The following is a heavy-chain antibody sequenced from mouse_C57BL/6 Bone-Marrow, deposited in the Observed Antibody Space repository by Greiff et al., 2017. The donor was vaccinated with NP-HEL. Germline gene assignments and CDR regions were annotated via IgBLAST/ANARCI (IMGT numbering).Heavy chain of an antibody. Sequence: EVQLQQSGAELVRPGASVKLSCTASGFNIKDDYMHWVKQRPEQGLEWIGWIDPENGDTEYASKFQGKATITADTSSNTAYLQLSSLTSEDTAVYYCTKIYYYGSSYGRDAMDYWGQGTSVTVSS. V-gene: IGHV14-4*01. CDR2: IDPENGDT. CDR1: GFNIKDDY. CDR3: TKIYYYGSSYGRDAMDY. D-gene: IGHD1-1*01. J-gene: IGHJ4*01.